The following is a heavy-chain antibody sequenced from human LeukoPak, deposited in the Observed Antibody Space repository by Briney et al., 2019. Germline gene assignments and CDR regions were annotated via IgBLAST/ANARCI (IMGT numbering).Heavy chain of an antibody. CDR3: ANIAHIGLDY. V-gene: IGHV3-23*01. Sequence: GGSLRLSCAVSGFTFSSYAMSWVRQAPGKGLDWVSAISGSGRSTYYADSVKGRFTIPRDNSKNTLYLQMNSLRAEDTAVYYCANIAHIGLDYWGQGTLVTVSS. CDR1: GFTFSSYA. J-gene: IGHJ4*02. CDR2: ISGSGRST.